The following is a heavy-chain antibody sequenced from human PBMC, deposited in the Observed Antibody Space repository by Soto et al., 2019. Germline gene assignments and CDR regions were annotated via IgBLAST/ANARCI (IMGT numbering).Heavy chain of an antibody. J-gene: IGHJ6*03. CDR3: AKGFFYYGSGSYYNAGSFYHMDV. V-gene: IGHV3-23*01. D-gene: IGHD3-10*01. Sequence: GGSLRLSCAASGFTFSSYAMSWVRQAPGKGLEWVSAISGSGGSTYYADSVKGRFTISRGNSKNTLYLQMNSLRAEDTAVYYCAKGFFYYGSGSYYNAGSFYHMDVWGKGTTVTVSS. CDR2: ISGSGGST. CDR1: GFTFSSYA.